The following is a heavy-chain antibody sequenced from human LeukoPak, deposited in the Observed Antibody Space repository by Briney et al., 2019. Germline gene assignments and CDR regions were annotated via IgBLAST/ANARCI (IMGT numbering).Heavy chain of an antibody. J-gene: IGHJ4*02. CDR2: ISGSGGST. D-gene: IGHD1-26*01. Sequence: PGGSLRLSCAASGFTFSSYAMSWVRQAPGKGLEWVSAISGSGGSTYYADSVKGRFTISRDNSKNTLYLQMDSLRAEDTAVYYCAAEWELPTSYFDYWGQGTLVTVSS. CDR3: AAEWELPTSYFDY. CDR1: GFTFSSYA. V-gene: IGHV3-23*01.